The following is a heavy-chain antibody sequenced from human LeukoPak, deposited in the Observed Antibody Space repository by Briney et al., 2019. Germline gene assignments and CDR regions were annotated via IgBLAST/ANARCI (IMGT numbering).Heavy chain of an antibody. J-gene: IGHJ4*02. V-gene: IGHV3-30-3*01. CDR3: ARGATVVILSTFDY. D-gene: IGHD4-23*01. CDR2: ISYDGSNK. CDR1: GFTFSSYA. Sequence: GRSLRLSCAASGFTFSSYAMRWVRQAPGKGLEWVAVISYDGSNKYYADSVKGRFTISRDNSKNTLYLQMNSLRAEDTAVYYCARGATVVILSTFDYWGQGTLVTVSS.